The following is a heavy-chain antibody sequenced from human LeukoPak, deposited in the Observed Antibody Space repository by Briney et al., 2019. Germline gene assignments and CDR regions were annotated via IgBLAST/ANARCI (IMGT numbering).Heavy chain of an antibody. J-gene: IGHJ5*02. V-gene: IGHV1-69*04. CDR3: ASDILTGYYRINWFDP. D-gene: IGHD3-9*01. CDR1: GGTFSSYA. CDR2: IIPILGIA. Sequence: EASVKVSCKASGGTFSSYAISWVRQAPGQGLEWMGRIIPILGIANYAQKFQGRVTITADKSTSTAYMELSSMRFEDTAVYYCASDILTGYYRINWFDPWGQGTLVTVSS.